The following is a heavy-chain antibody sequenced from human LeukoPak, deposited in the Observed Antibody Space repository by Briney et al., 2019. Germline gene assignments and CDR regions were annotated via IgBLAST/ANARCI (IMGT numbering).Heavy chain of an antibody. D-gene: IGHD6-19*01. CDR3: ARAAKQWLVPGSRIFDY. V-gene: IGHV1-69*05. J-gene: IGHJ4*02. Sequence: ASVKVPCKASGGTFSSYAISWVRQAPGQGLEWMGGIIPIFGTANYAQKFQGRVTITTDESTSTAYMELSSLRSEDTAVYYCARAAKQWLVPGSRIFDYWGQGTLVTVSS. CDR2: IIPIFGTA. CDR1: GGTFSSYA.